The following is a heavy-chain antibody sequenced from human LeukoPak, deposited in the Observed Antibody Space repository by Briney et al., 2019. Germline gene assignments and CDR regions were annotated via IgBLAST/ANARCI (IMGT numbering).Heavy chain of an antibody. CDR2: ISSSSSYI. D-gene: IGHD3-10*02. CDR3: AELGITMIGGV. CDR1: GFTFSTFA. J-gene: IGHJ6*04. Sequence: PGGSLRLSCEASGFTFSTFAMIWVRQAPGKGLEWVSSISSSSSYIYYADSVKGRFTISRDNAKNSLYLQMNSLRAEDTAVYYCAELGITMIGGVWGKGTTVTISS. V-gene: IGHV3-21*01.